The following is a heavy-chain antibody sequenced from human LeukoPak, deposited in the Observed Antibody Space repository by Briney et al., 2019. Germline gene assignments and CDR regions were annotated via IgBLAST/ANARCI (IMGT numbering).Heavy chain of an antibody. CDR1: GGSISSGSYY. CDR2: IYTSGST. V-gene: IGHV4-61*02. Sequence: PSQTLSLTWTVSGGSISSGSYYWSWVRQPAGKGLEWIGRIYTSGSTNYNPSLKSRVTISVDTSKNQFSLRLSSVTAADTAVYYCARVTAMVTSYYYYYMDVWGKGTTVTISS. J-gene: IGHJ6*03. CDR3: ARVTAMVTSYYYYYMDV. D-gene: IGHD5-18*01.